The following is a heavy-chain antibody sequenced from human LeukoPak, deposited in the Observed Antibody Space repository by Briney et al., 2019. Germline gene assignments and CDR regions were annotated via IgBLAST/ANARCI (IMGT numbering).Heavy chain of an antibody. CDR1: GFTFSSYA. CDR3: ARDGRRGLPPYYYYYMDV. CDR2: ISYDGSNK. D-gene: IGHD1-26*01. J-gene: IGHJ6*03. V-gene: IGHV3-30-3*01. Sequence: GGSLRLSCAASGFTFSSYAMHWVRQAPGKGLEWVAVISYDGSNKYYADSVKGRFTISRDNSKNTLYLQMNSLRAEDTAVYYCARDGRRGLPPYYYYYMDVWGKGTTVTVSS.